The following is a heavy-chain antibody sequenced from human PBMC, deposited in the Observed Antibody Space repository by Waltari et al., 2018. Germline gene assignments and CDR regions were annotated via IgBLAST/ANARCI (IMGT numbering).Heavy chain of an antibody. D-gene: IGHD2-2*01. CDR2: LKSKAEGGTT. J-gene: IGHJ4*02. CDR1: GFTFANAW. V-gene: IGHV3-15*01. CDR3: TTEGGRTWPMY. Sequence: EVQLVESGGGLVKPGDSLRLSCVASGFTFANAWINWVRQAPGXXLEGVGRLKSKAEGGTTDYAAPVKGRFAISRDDSKDTAYLQMNSLKTEDTAMYFCTTEGGRTWPMYWGQGTLVTVSS.